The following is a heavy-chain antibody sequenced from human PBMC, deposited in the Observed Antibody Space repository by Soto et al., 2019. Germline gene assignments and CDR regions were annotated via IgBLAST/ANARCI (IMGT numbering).Heavy chain of an antibody. Sequence: SETLSLTCTVSGGSISSGGYYWSWIRRHPGKGLEWIGYIYYSGSTYYNPSLKGRVTISVDTSKNQFSLKLSSVTAADTAVYYCASSLRIAAHRPRNDAFDIWGQGTMVTVSS. CDR3: ASSLRIAAHRPRNDAFDI. CDR1: GGSISSGGYY. J-gene: IGHJ3*02. D-gene: IGHD6-6*01. V-gene: IGHV4-31*03. CDR2: IYYSGST.